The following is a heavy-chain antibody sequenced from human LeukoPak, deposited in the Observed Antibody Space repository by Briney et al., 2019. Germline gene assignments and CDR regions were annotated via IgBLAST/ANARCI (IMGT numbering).Heavy chain of an antibody. V-gene: IGHV3-23*01. CDR1: GFTFSSYA. CDR2: ISGSGGST. J-gene: IGHJ4*02. D-gene: IGHD2-15*01. Sequence: GGSLRLSCAASGFTFSSYAMSWVRQAPVKGLKGVSAISGSGGSTYYADSVKGRFTISRDNSKNTLYLQMTSLRAEDTAVYYCATPLVAAYRHSNDYWGQGTLVTVSA. CDR3: ATPLVAAYRHSNDY.